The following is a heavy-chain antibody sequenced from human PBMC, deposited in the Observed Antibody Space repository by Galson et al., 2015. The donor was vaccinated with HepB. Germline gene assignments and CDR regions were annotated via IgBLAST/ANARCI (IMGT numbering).Heavy chain of an antibody. J-gene: IGHJ4*02. D-gene: IGHD3-9*01. CDR2: IRSKANSYAT. V-gene: IGHV3-73*01. CDR3: TSLYYDILTGYSLFDY. CDR1: GFTFSGSA. Sequence: SLRLSCAASGFTFSGSAMHWVRQASGKGLEWVGRIRSKANSYATAYAASVKGRFTISRDDSKNTAYLQMNSLKTEDTAVYYCTSLYYDILTGYSLFDYWGQGTLVTVSS.